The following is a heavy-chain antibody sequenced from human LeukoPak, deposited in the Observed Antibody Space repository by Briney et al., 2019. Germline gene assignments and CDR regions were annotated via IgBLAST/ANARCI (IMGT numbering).Heavy chain of an antibody. V-gene: IGHV3-23*01. CDR1: GFTFSDYY. D-gene: IGHD5-12*01. Sequence: PGGSLRLSCAASGFTFSDYYMSWVRQAPGKGLEWVSAISGSGGSTYYADSVKGRFTISRDNSKNTLYLQMNSLRAEDTAVYYCAKAPLYSGYAFDYWGQGTLVTVSS. J-gene: IGHJ4*02. CDR3: AKAPLYSGYAFDY. CDR2: ISGSGGST.